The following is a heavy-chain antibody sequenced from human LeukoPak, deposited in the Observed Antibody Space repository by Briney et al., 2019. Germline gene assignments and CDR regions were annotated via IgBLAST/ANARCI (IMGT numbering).Heavy chain of an antibody. Sequence: ASVKVPCKASGYTFTGCYMHWVRQAPGQGLEWMGRINPNSGGTNYAQKFQGRVTMTRDTSISTAYMELSRLRSDDTAVYYCARVRECSSGWRFDYWGQGTLVTVS. J-gene: IGHJ4*02. CDR3: ARVRECSSGWRFDY. CDR1: GYTFTGCY. D-gene: IGHD6-19*01. V-gene: IGHV1-2*06. CDR2: INPNSGGT.